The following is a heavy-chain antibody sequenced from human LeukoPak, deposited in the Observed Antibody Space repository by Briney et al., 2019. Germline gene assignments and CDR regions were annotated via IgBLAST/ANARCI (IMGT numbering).Heavy chain of an antibody. D-gene: IGHD3-3*01. J-gene: IGHJ5*02. CDR1: GGSISSGGYY. V-gene: IGHV4-31*03. Sequence: PSETLSLTCTVSGGSISSGGYYWSWIRQHPGKGLEWIGYIYYSGSTYYNPSLKSRVTISVDTSKNQFSLKLSSVTAADTAVYYCARAYYDFWSGLIDPWGQGTPVTVSS. CDR2: IYYSGST. CDR3: ARAYYDFWSGLIDP.